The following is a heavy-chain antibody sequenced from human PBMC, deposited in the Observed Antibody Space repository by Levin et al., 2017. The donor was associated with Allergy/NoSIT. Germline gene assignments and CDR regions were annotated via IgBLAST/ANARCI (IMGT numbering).Heavy chain of an antibody. CDR1: GGSVSSGTYY. J-gene: IGHJ6*02. Sequence: SQTLSLTCSVSGGSVSSGTYYWSWIRRPPGKGLEWIGYINYRGVTKYNPSLKSRVTISVDTSKNEFSLKVTSVTAADMAVYYCARNRIIVSGGNDYYYGMDGWGQGTTVTVSS. CDR2: INYRGVT. V-gene: IGHV4-61*01. D-gene: IGHD5/OR15-5a*01. CDR3: ARNRIIVSGGNDYYYGMDG.